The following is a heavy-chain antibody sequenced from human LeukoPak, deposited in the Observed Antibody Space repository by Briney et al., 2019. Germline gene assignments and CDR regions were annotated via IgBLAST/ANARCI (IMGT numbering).Heavy chain of an antibody. J-gene: IGHJ4*02. D-gene: IGHD2-15*01. CDR3: VPLYCSGGSCYSGDFDY. Sequence: GGSLRLSCAASGFTFSSYSMNWVRQAPGKGLEWVSSISSSGSTIYYADSVKGRFTISRDNAKNSLYLQMNSLRAEDTAVYYCVPLYCSGGSCYSGDFDYWGQGTLVTVSS. CDR2: ISSSGSTI. V-gene: IGHV3-48*04. CDR1: GFTFSSYS.